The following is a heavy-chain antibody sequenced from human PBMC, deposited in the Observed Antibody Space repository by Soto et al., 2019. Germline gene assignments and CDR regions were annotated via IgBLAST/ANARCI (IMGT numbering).Heavy chain of an antibody. Sequence: SETLSLTGAVSGSSLSDYYWSWIRQPPGKGLEWIGYIYYSGSTNYNPSLRSRVTISVDTSKNQFSLKLSSVIAADTAVYYCVRHYKGTRSVDYWGQGTLVTVSS. CDR1: GSSLSDYY. CDR2: IYYSGST. V-gene: IGHV4-59*08. J-gene: IGHJ4*02. CDR3: VRHYKGTRSVDY. D-gene: IGHD3-10*01.